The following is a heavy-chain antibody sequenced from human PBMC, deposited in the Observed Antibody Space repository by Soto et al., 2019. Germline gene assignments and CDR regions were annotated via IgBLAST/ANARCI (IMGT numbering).Heavy chain of an antibody. CDR1: GFTFSSYW. J-gene: IGHJ3*02. CDR2: IKQDGSEK. CDR3: ARDREYCTNGVCYDAFDI. D-gene: IGHD2-8*01. Sequence: GGSLRLSCAASGFTFSSYWMSWVRQAPGKGLEWVANIKQDGSEKYYVDSVKGRFTISRDNAKNSLYLQMNSLRAEDTAVYYCARDREYCTNGVCYDAFDIWGQGTMVTVSS. V-gene: IGHV3-7*03.